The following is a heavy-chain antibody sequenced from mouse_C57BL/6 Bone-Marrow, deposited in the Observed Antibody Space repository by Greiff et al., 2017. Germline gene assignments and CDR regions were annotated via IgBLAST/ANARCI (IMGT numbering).Heavy chain of an antibody. CDR1: GYTFTSYG. Sequence: QVQLQQSGAELARPGASVKLSCKASGYTFTSYGISWVKQRTGQGLEWIGEIYPRSGNTYYNEKFQGKATLTADKSSSTAYMELRSLTSEDSAVCFCANSDYGDCGTGTLVTVSA. V-gene: IGHV1-81*01. J-gene: IGHJ3*01. D-gene: IGHD2-5*01. CDR3: ANSDYGD. CDR2: IYPRSGNT.